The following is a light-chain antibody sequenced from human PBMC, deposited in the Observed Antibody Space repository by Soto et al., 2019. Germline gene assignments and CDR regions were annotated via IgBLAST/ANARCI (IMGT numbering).Light chain of an antibody. CDR2: DVR. CDR3: CSYTSSSLRV. CDR1: SSDVGGYNH. V-gene: IGLV2-14*01. J-gene: IGLJ3*02. Sequence: QSALTQPASVSGSPGQSITISCTGTSSDVGGYNHVSWYQQHPGKAPKRIIYDVRNRPSGVSNRLSGSKSGNTASLTISGLQAEDEADSYCCSYTSSSLRVFGGGTKLTVL.